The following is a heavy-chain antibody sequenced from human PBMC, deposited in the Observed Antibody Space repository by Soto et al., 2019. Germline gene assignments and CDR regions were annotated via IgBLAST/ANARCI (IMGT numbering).Heavy chain of an antibody. Sequence: SETLSLTCTVSGGSISSYYWSWIRQPPGKGLEWIGYIYYSGSTNYNPSLKSRVTISVDTSKNQFSLKLSSVTAADTAVYYCAGGVIYCSGGSCYTPSAFDIWGQGTMVTVSS. CDR3: AGGVIYCSGGSCYTPSAFDI. J-gene: IGHJ3*02. D-gene: IGHD2-15*01. CDR2: IYYSGST. V-gene: IGHV4-59*08. CDR1: GGSISSYY.